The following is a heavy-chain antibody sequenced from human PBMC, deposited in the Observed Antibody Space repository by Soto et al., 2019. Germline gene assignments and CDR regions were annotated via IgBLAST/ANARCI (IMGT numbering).Heavy chain of an antibody. V-gene: IGHV4-39*01. J-gene: IGHJ6*03. Sequence: QLQLQESGPGLVKPSETLSLTCTVSGGSISSSSYYWGWIRQPPGKGLEWIGSIYYSGSTYYNPSLKSRVTLSVDTSKNQFSLKLISVTAADTAVYYCARLTREYCSSTSCHLTQKGGLYYYYYMDVWGKGTTVTVSS. CDR1: GGSISSSSYY. CDR3: ARLTREYCSSTSCHLTQKGGLYYYYYMDV. D-gene: IGHD2-2*01. CDR2: IYYSGST.